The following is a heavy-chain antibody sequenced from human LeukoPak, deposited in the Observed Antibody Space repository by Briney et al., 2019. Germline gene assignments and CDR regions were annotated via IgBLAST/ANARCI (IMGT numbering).Heavy chain of an antibody. CDR1: GFTFSSYS. J-gene: IGHJ4*02. CDR3: ASQIHYDILTGTVDY. D-gene: IGHD3-9*01. CDR2: ISSSSSYI. Sequence: GGSLRLSCAASGFTFSSYSMNWVRQAPGKGLEWVSSISSSSSYIYYADSVKGRFTISRDNAKNSLYLQMNSLRAEDTAVYYCASQIHYDILTGTVDYRGQGTLVTVSS. V-gene: IGHV3-21*01.